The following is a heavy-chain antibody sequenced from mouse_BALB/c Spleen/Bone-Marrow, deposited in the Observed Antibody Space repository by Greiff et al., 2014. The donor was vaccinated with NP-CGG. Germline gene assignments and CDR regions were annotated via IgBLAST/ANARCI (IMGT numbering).Heavy chain of an antibody. CDR3: ARSGDSSGYGFAY. CDR2: IYPGDGST. CDR1: GYTFTSYD. D-gene: IGHD3-2*01. J-gene: IGHJ3*01. Sequence: QVQLKESGPELVKPGALVKISCKASGYTFTSYDINWVKQRPGQGLEWIGWIYPGDGSTKYNEKFKGKATLTVDKSSSTAYMQLSSLTSENSAVYFCARSGDSSGYGFAYWGQGTLVTVSA. V-gene: IGHV1S56*01.